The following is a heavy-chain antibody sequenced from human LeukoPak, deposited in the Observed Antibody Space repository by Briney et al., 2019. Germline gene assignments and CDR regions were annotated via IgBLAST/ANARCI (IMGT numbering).Heavy chain of an antibody. J-gene: IGHJ4*02. V-gene: IGHV4-34*01. Sequence: SETLSLTCAVYGGSFSGYYWSWIRQPPGKGLEWIGEINHSGSTNYNPSLKSRVTISVDTSKNQFSLKLSSVTAADTAVYYCARLGSMVRGVIITGYDYWGQGTLVTVSS. D-gene: IGHD3-10*01. CDR3: ARLGSMVRGVIITGYDY. CDR2: INHSGST. CDR1: GGSFSGYY.